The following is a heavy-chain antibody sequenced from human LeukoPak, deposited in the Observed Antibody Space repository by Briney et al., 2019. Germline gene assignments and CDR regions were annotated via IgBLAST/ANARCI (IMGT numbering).Heavy chain of an antibody. J-gene: IGHJ4*02. CDR3: AREESYLSRYFDY. V-gene: IGHV3-74*01. CDR2: ISYGVST. CDR1: GFTFSTYS. D-gene: IGHD1-26*01. Sequence: GGSLRLSCAASGFTFSTYSMSWVRQAPGKGLEWVSGISYGVSTYYADSVKGRFTISRDNAKNTLYLQMNSLRAEDTAVYYCAREESYLSRYFDYWGQGTLVTVSS.